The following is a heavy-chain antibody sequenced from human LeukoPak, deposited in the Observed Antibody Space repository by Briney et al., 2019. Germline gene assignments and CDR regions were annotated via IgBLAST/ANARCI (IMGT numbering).Heavy chain of an antibody. V-gene: IGHV4-39*01. J-gene: IGHJ3*02. CDR1: GCSINSSDHY. CDR3: ARHRLEGDTFDI. CDR2: KYYSGDT. D-gene: IGHD3-3*01. Sequence: SETLSLTCTVSGCSINSSDHYWAWIRQPPGKGLEWIGSKYYSGDTYYSPSLKSRVTISVDTSRNKFALKLNSVTAADTAVYFCARHRLEGDTFDIWGQGTKVTVSS.